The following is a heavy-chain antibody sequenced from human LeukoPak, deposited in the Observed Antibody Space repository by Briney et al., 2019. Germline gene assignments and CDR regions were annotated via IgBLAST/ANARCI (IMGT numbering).Heavy chain of an antibody. J-gene: IGHJ6*03. CDR3: ARDRIAVTGRKYYYYMDV. D-gene: IGHD6-19*01. V-gene: IGHV1-69*06. CDR2: IIPIFGTA. CDR1: GGTFSNYA. Sequence: SVKVSCKVSGGTFSNYAISGVRQAPGQGLEWMGGIIPIFGTANYAQKFQGRVTITADKSTSTAYMELSSLRSEDTAMYYFARDRIAVTGRKYYYYMDVWGKGTTVTVSS.